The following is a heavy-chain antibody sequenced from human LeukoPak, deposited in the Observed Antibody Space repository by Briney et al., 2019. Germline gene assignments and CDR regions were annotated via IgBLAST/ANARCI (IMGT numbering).Heavy chain of an antibody. CDR1: GFTFSSYA. CDR3: AREGVGVYFDY. CDR2: IWYDGSNK. D-gene: IGHD3-10*01. V-gene: IGHV3-33*08. Sequence: GGSLRLSCAASGFTFSSYAMHWVRQAPGKGLEWVAVIWYDGSNKYYADSVKGRFTISRDNSKNTLYLQMNSLRAEDTAVYYCAREGVGVYFDYWGQGTLVTVSS. J-gene: IGHJ4*02.